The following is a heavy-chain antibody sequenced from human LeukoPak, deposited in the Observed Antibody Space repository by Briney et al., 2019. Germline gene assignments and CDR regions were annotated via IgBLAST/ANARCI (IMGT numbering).Heavy chain of an antibody. CDR1: GFTFSSYN. V-gene: IGHV3-48*04. CDR3: ARGVDYAEDY. J-gene: IGHJ4*02. CDR2: IGRSSNTI. D-gene: IGHD4-17*01. Sequence: GGSLRLSCAASGFTFSSYNMNWVRQAPGKGLEWMSYIGRSSNTIYYADSVKGRSTISRDNARNSLYLQMNRLRPEDTAMYYCARGVDYAEDYWGQGTLVTVS.